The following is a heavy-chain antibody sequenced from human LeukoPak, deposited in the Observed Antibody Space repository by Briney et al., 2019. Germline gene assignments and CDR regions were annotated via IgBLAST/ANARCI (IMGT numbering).Heavy chain of an antibody. V-gene: IGHV4-59*01. D-gene: IGHD5-12*01. CDR1: GGSISSYY. J-gene: IGHJ6*02. Sequence: PSETLSLTCTVSGGSISSYYWSWIRQPPGKGLEWIGYIYYSGSTNYNPSLKSRVTISVDTSKNQFSLKLSSVTAADTAAYYCARDSGPNYYYYYGMDVWGQGTTVTVSS. CDR2: IYYSGST. CDR3: ARDSGPNYYYYYGMDV.